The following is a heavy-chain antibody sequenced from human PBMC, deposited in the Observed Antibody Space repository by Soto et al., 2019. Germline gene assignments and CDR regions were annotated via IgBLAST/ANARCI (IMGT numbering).Heavy chain of an antibody. D-gene: IGHD1-26*01. V-gene: IGHV1-69*01. J-gene: IGHJ5*02. Sequence: KISCEGSGYSFTSYWISWVRQAPGQGLEWMGGIIPIFGTTNYAQKFQGRVTITADESTSTAYMELSSLRSEDTAVYYCAREWDYPWGQGTLVTVSS. CDR2: IIPIFGTT. CDR1: GYSFTSYW. CDR3: AREWDYP.